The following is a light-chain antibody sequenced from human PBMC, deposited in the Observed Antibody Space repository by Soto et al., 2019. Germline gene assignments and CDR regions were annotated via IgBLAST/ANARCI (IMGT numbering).Light chain of an antibody. CDR3: CSYSTTMANV. CDR2: DVN. CDR1: SSDVGRYKF. J-gene: IGLJ1*01. Sequence: QSALTQPASVSGSPGRSITISCTGTSSDVGRYKFVSWYQHHPGKAPKLMIYDVNNRPSGVSNRFSGSKSGNTASLTISGLQADDEADYYCCSYSTTMANVFGTGTKLTVL. V-gene: IGLV2-14*03.